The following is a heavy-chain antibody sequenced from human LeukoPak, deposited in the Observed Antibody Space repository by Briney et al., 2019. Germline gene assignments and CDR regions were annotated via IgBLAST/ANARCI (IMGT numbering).Heavy chain of an antibody. CDR3: ARDPVDTAMVKANIRAFDT. CDR2: IIPIFGTA. Sequence: GASVKVSCKASGGTFSSYAISWVRQAPGQGLEWMGGIIPIFGTANYAQKFQGRVTITADESTSTAYMELSSLRSEDTAVYYCARDPVDTAMVKANIRAFDTWGQGTMVTVSS. J-gene: IGHJ3*02. D-gene: IGHD5-18*01. CDR1: GGTFSSYA. V-gene: IGHV1-69*13.